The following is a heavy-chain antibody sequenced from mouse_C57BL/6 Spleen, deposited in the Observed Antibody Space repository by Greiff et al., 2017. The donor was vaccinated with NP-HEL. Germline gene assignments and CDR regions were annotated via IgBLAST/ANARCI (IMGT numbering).Heavy chain of an antibody. J-gene: IGHJ3*01. CDR1: GYTFTSYD. CDR3: AISEGYYSNYGFAY. Sequence: QVQLKESGPELVKPGASVKLSCKASGYTFTSYDINWVKQRPGQGLEWIGWIYPRDGSTKYNEKFKGKATLTVDTSSSTAYMELHSLTSEDSAVYFCAISEGYYSNYGFAYWGQGTLVTVSA. V-gene: IGHV1-85*01. CDR2: IYPRDGST. D-gene: IGHD2-5*01.